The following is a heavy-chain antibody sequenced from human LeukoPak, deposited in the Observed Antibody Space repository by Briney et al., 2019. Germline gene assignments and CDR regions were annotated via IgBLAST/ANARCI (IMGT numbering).Heavy chain of an antibody. J-gene: IGHJ3*02. CDR1: GFTFSSYG. Sequence: GGSLRLSCAASGFTFSSYGMHWVRQAPGKGLEWVAFIRYDGNNKYYADSVKGRFTISRDNSKNTLYVQMNSLRAEDTAVYYCAKDRGGYNYGPLDAFDIWGQGTMVTVSS. CDR2: IRYDGNNK. CDR3: AKDRGGYNYGPLDAFDI. V-gene: IGHV3-30*02. D-gene: IGHD5-18*01.